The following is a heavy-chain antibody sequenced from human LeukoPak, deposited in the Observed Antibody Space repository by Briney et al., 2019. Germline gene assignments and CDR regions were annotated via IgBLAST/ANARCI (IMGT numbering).Heavy chain of an antibody. CDR2: INHSGSA. J-gene: IGHJ5*02. CDR1: GGSFSGYY. V-gene: IGHV4-34*01. Sequence: SETLSLTCAVYGGSFSGYYWSWIRQPPGKGLEWIGEINHSGSANYNPSLKSRVTISVDTSKNQFSLKLSSVTAADTAVYYCASDGTGAGYYYDSSGYSSWGQGTLVTVSS. CDR3: ASDGTGAGYYYDSSGYSS. D-gene: IGHD3-22*01.